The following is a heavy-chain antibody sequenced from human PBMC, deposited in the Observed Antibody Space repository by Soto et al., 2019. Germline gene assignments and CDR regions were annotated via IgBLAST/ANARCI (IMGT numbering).Heavy chain of an antibody. CDR1: GFRFRDYG. J-gene: IGHJ4*02. CDR2: ISGDGSHI. D-gene: IGHD6-19*01. V-gene: IGHV3-30*03. CDR3: ATMGLGVSTGWYGFDY. Sequence: QVQLVESGGGVVQPGTSLRLSCVASGFRFRDYGMHWVRQTPGKGLEWAAGISGDGSHIVYTDSVKGRFTISRDNSKSTLYLQMTSLRVEDTAMYYCATMGLGVSTGWYGFDYWGQGTLVTVSS.